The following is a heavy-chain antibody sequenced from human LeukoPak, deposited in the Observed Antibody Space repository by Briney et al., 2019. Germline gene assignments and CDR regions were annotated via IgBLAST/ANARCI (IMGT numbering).Heavy chain of an antibody. CDR3: ASDLDPSPFDY. J-gene: IGHJ4*02. CDR2: INSDESIT. CDR1: GFTFSSYW. Sequence: GGSLRLSCAASGFTFSSYWMHWVRQAPGKGLVWVSRINSDESITNYADAVKGRFTISRDNAKNTVYLQMNSLRAEDTAVYYCASDLDPSPFDYWGQGTLVTVSS. V-gene: IGHV3-74*01. D-gene: IGHD1-1*01.